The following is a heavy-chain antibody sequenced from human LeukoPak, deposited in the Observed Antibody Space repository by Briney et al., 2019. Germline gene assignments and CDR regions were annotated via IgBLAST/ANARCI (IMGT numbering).Heavy chain of an antibody. J-gene: IGHJ4*02. CDR1: GFTFSSYA. V-gene: IGHV3-21*01. CDR2: ISSSSSYI. D-gene: IGHD3-3*01. Sequence: PGGSLRLSCAASGFTFSSYAMSWVRQAPGKGLEWVSSISSSSSYIYYADSVKGRFTISRDNAKNSLYLQMNSLRAEDTAVYYCARTNTIGYDYWGQGTLVTVSS. CDR3: ARTNTIGYDY.